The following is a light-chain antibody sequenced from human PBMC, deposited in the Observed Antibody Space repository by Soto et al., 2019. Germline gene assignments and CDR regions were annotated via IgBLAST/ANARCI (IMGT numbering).Light chain of an antibody. CDR2: DAS. V-gene: IGKV3-11*01. J-gene: IGKJ4*01. CDR3: QQRSNWPPT. CDR1: HSVGNY. Sequence: EIVLTQSPATLSLSPGERATLSCRAGHSVGNYLAWYQQKPGQAPRLLIYDASNRATGIPARFSGSGSGTDFTLSISNLEPEDFAVYYCQQRSNWPPTFGGGTTVDIK.